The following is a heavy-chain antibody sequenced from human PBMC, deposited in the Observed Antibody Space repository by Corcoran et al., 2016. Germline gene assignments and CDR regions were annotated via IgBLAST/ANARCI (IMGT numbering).Heavy chain of an antibody. D-gene: IGHD1-26*01. Sequence: EVQLVESGGGLVKPGGSLRVSCTASSLSFRNAWMTWVRQAPGKGLEWVGRIKTKTDGGTTDYAAPVKGRFIISRDDSKNTLYLQMNSLKVEDTAVYYCAGLWEDYWGQGTLVTVSS. CDR2: IKTKTDGGTT. CDR3: AGLWEDY. CDR1: SLSFRNAW. V-gene: IGHV3-15*01. J-gene: IGHJ4*02.